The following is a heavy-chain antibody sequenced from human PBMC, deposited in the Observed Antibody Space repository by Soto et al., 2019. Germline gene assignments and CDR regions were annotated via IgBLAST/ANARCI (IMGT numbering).Heavy chain of an antibody. CDR3: ARGDYGDYYYYYYGMDV. J-gene: IGHJ6*02. CDR2: ISYDGSNK. D-gene: IGHD4-17*01. CDR1: GFTFSSYA. Sequence: QVQLVESGGGVVQPGRSLRLSCAASGFTFSSYAMHWVRQAPGKGLEWVAVISYDGSNKYYADPVKGRFTISRDNSKNTLYLQMNSLRAEDTAVYYCARGDYGDYYYYYYGMDVWGQGTTVTVSS. V-gene: IGHV3-30-3*01.